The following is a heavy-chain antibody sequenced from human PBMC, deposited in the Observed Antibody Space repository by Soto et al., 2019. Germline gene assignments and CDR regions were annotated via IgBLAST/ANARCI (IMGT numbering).Heavy chain of an antibody. CDR2: IYYSGST. CDR3: ARVPPWGSGSYSFDY. J-gene: IGHJ4*02. V-gene: IGHV4-59*01. CDR1: GGSISSYY. D-gene: IGHD3-10*01. Sequence: PSETLSLTCFVSGGSISSYYWSWIRQPPGKGLEWIGYIYYSGSTNYNPSLKSRVTISVDTSKNQFSLKLSSVTAADTAVYYCARVPPWGSGSYSFDYWGQGTL.